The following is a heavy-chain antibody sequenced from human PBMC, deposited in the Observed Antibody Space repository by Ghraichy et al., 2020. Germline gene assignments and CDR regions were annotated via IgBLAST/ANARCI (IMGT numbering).Heavy chain of an antibody. Sequence: ASVKVSCRATGYYFVGFHIHWVRQAPGQGLEWMAWINPKNGATHYAQKFQASVTVTSDTSLSTVYMDLSRLRPDDTAMYYCARSTYGTSIDYWGRGTLVTVSS. V-gene: IGHV1-2*04. D-gene: IGHD1-26*01. CDR1: GYYFVGFH. CDR2: INPKNGAT. J-gene: IGHJ4*02. CDR3: ARSTYGTSIDY.